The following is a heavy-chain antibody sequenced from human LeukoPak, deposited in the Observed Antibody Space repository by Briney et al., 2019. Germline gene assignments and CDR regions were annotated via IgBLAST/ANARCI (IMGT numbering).Heavy chain of an antibody. CDR3: AKDFEGFCGGDCYSMDF. CDR1: GFTFSTYW. CDR2: ISYDGSNK. V-gene: IGHV3-30*18. J-gene: IGHJ4*02. D-gene: IGHD2-21*02. Sequence: PGGSLRLSCAASGFTFSTYWVHWVRQAPGKGLEWVALISYDGSNKYYADSVRGRFTISRDNSKNTLYLQMNSLRPEDTAVYYCAKDFEGFCGGDCYSMDFWGQGTLATVSS.